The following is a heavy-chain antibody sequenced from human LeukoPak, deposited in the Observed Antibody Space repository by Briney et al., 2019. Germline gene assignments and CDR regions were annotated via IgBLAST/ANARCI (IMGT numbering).Heavy chain of an antibody. V-gene: IGHV3-53*01. CDR2: IYSGGST. D-gene: IGHD3-22*01. CDR1: GFTVSSNY. Sequence: GGSLRLSCATSGFTVSSNYMSWVRQAPGKGLEWVSVIYSGGSTYYADSVKGRFTISRDNSKNTLYLQMNSLRAEDTAVYYCARVIPPDYDSSGDDAFDIWGQGTMVTVSS. CDR3: ARVIPPDYDSSGDDAFDI. J-gene: IGHJ3*02.